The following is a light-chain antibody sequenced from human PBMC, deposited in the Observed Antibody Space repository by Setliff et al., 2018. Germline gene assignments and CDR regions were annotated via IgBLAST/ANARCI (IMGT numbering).Light chain of an antibody. CDR2: AVT. J-gene: IGLJ1*01. CDR1: SNDVGGYNY. Sequence: SVLAQPASVSGSLGQSITISCTGTSNDVGGYNYVSWYKQHPGEAPQLMIYAVTKRPSGVSNRFSGSKSGNTASQTVSGLQAEDEADYYCSSYAGSNNPYVFGTGTKVTVL. V-gene: IGLV2-14*03. CDR3: SSYAGSNNPYV.